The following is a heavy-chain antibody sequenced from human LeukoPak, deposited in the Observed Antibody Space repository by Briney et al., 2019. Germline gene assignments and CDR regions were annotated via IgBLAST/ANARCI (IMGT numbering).Heavy chain of an antibody. J-gene: IGHJ6*02. CDR1: VGALSRYY. D-gene: IGHD2-15*01. Sequence: SETLSLTCTVSVGALSRYYWSCIRQPPGKGLEWIGCMYYSESNKYNPFLKGRVTISVDTSKNPFSLKLSSVTAADTTWYYCARDKLGYCSVGSCYWGYYYYNAMDVWGQGNPVTASS. V-gene: IGHV4-59*01. CDR3: ARDKLGYCSVGSCYWGYYYYNAMDV. CDR2: MYYSESN.